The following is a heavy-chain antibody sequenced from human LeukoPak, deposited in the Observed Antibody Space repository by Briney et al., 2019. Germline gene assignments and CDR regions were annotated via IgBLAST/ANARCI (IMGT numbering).Heavy chain of an antibody. V-gene: IGHV1-46*01. J-gene: IGHJ4*02. CDR1: GYAVTDYY. CDR3: ASGSSYYFDY. Sequence: GASVKVSCRASGYAVTDYYIHCVRQAPGQGLEWMGIINPNSGSRFSAPKFQGRVTMTRDTSTSTIYMELSSLGSEDTAVYYCASGSSYYFDYWGQGTLVTVSS. CDR2: INPNSGSR.